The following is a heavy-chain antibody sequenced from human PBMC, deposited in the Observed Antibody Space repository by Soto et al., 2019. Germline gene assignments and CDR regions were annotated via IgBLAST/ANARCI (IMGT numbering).Heavy chain of an antibody. CDR2: IYYSGST. J-gene: IGHJ6*02. CDR1: GGSVSGGSYY. CDR3: ARDLGRFYYYGMDV. Sequence: SETLSLTCTVSGGSVSGGSYYWSWIRQPPGKGLEWIGYIYYSGSTNYNPSLKSRVTISVDTSKNQFSLKLSSVTAADTAVYYCARDLGRFYYYGMDVWGQGTTVTAP. V-gene: IGHV4-61*01.